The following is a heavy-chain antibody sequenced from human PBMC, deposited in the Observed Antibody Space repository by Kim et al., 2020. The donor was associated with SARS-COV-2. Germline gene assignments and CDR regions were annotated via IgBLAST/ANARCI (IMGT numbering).Heavy chain of an antibody. D-gene: IGHD2-21*02. V-gene: IGHV4-59*13. J-gene: IGHJ3*02. CDR3: ARGGIVVVTAIRGLDAFDS. CDR1: GGSISGYY. Sequence: SETLSLTCTVSGGSISGYYWSWIRQPPGKGLEWIGYIYYSGSTNYNPSLKSRVTISVDTSKNQFSLKLSSVTAADTAVYYCARGGIVVVTAIRGLDAFDSWGQGTMVTVSS. CDR2: IYYSGST.